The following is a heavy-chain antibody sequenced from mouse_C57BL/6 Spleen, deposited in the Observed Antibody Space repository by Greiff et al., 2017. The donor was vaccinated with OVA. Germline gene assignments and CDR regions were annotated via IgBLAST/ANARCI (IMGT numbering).Heavy chain of an antibody. D-gene: IGHD2-4*01. V-gene: IGHV1-69*01. CDR1: GYTFTSYW. CDR3: ARMGGNYEFFAY. CDR2: IDPSDSYT. J-gene: IGHJ3*01. Sequence: QVQLQQPGAELVMPGASVKLSCKASGYTFTSYWMHWVKQRPGQGLECIGEIDPSDSYTNYNQKFKGKSTLTVDKSSSTAYMQLSSLTSEDSAVYYCARMGGNYEFFAYWGQGTLVTVSA.